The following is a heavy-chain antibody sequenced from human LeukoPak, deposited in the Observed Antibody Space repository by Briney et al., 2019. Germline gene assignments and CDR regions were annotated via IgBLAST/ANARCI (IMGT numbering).Heavy chain of an antibody. CDR1: GFTFSSYG. V-gene: IGHV3-30*18. Sequence: GGSPRLSCAASGFTFSSYGMHWVRQAPGKGLEWVAVISYDGSNKYYADSVKGRFTISRDNSKNTLYLQMNSLRAEDTAVYYCAKDFALLGYCSGGTCHAGDSWGQGTLVTVSS. D-gene: IGHD2-15*01. CDR3: AKDFALLGYCSGGTCHAGDS. J-gene: IGHJ4*02. CDR2: ISYDGSNK.